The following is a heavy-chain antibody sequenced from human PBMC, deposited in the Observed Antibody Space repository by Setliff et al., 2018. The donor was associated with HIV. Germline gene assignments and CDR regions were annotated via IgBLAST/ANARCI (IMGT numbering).Heavy chain of an antibody. D-gene: IGHD3-10*01. V-gene: IGHV4-59*01. J-gene: IGHJ4*02. CDR3: ARGVRGVIIDWYYFDY. CDR2: IYYSGST. CDR1: GGSISSYY. Sequence: SETLSLTCTASGGSISSYYWGWIRQPPGKGLERMGYIYYSGSTNYNPSLKSRVTISVDTSKNQFSLKLSSVTAADTAVYYCARGVRGVIIDWYYFDYWGQGTLVTVSS.